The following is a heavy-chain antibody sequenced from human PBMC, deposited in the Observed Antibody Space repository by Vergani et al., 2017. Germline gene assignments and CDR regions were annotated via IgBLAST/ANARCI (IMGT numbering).Heavy chain of an antibody. J-gene: IGHJ4*02. CDR1: GGSFSGYY. CDR2: INHSGST. V-gene: IGHV4-34*01. Sequence: QVQLQQWGAGLLKPSETLSLTCAVYGGSFSGYYWSWIRQPPGKGLEWIGEINHSGSTNYNPSLKSRVTISVDTSKNQFSLKLSSVTAADTAVYYCARGRPFYKWGQGTLVTVSS. D-gene: IGHD1-1*01. CDR3: ARGRPFYK.